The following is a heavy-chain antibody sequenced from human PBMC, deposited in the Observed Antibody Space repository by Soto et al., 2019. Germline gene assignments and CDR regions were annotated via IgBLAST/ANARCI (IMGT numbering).Heavy chain of an antibody. Sequence: EVQLVESGGGLIQPGGSLRLSCAASGFTVSSNYMSWVRQAPGQGLEWVSVIYSGGRTYDADSVKGRFTISRDNSKNTLYLQMNSLRAEDTAVYYCARDRVESGYPEYFQHWGQGTLVTVSS. CDR2: IYSGGRT. J-gene: IGHJ1*01. D-gene: IGHD3-22*01. CDR3: ARDRVESGYPEYFQH. V-gene: IGHV3-53*01. CDR1: GFTVSSNY.